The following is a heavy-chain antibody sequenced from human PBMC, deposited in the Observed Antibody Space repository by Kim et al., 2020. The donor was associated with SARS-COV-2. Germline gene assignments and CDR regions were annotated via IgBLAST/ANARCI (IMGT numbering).Heavy chain of an antibody. J-gene: IGHJ4*02. CDR3: ARVGITADFSFDC. V-gene: IGHV1-3*01. Sequence: SQQCQNRVTITRDTSASTAYMELSSLRSEDTAVYYCARVGITADFSFDCWGQGTLVTVSS. D-gene: IGHD6-13*01.